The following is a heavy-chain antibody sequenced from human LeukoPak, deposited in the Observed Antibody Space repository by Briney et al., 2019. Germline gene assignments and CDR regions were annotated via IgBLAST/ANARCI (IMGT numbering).Heavy chain of an antibody. Sequence: GGSLRLSCAASGFTFSSYEMNWVRQAPGKGLEWVSCISSSGSTIYYADSVKGRFTISRDNAKNSLYLQMNSLRAEDTAVYYCARESGYDPGLDYWGQGTLVTVSS. J-gene: IGHJ4*02. D-gene: IGHD5-12*01. CDR3: ARESGYDPGLDY. V-gene: IGHV3-48*03. CDR2: ISSSGSTI. CDR1: GFTFSSYE.